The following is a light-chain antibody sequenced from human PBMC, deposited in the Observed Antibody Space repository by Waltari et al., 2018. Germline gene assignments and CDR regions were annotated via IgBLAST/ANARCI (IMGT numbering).Light chain of an antibody. V-gene: IGKV1-39*01. CDR2: GAS. J-gene: IGKJ2*01. Sequence: DIQMTQSPSSLSTSVGDRVTISCRASYNVYVFLNWYQQKPGKAPKLLIYGASSLQSGVPSRFSGSGSGTDFTLTITSLQPEDSATYYCQQSHGFPFTFGQGTKLEIK. CDR1: YNVYVF. CDR3: QQSHGFPFT.